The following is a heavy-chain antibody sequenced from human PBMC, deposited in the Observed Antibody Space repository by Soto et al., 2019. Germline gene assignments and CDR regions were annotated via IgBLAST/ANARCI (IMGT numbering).Heavy chain of an antibody. V-gene: IGHV1-18*01. D-gene: IGHD1-7*01. CDR1: GYTINSCG. J-gene: IGHJ4*02. CDR2: ISAYNGNT. CDR3: AINPITGTTYYFDY. Sequence: GASVELCCKDSGYTINSCGMRWVRQDTGQGLEWMGWISAYNGNTNYAQKLQGRVTMATDTSTSTAYMELRSLRSDDTAVYYCAINPITGTTYYFDYWGQGTLVTVSS.